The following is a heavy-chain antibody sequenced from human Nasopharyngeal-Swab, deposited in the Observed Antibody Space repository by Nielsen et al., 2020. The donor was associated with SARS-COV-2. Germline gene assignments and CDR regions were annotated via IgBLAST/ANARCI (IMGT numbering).Heavy chain of an antibody. CDR1: GGSISSGDYY. D-gene: IGHD3-22*01. CDR2: IYYSGST. CDR3: ASNRYYYDSSGYYYWYFDL. V-gene: IGHV4-30-4*01. J-gene: IGHJ2*01. Sequence: LRLSCTVSGGSISSGDYYWSWIRQPPGKGLEWIGYIYYSGSTYYNPSLKSRITMSVDTSKNQFSLKLSSVTAADTAVYYCASNRYYYDSSGYYYWYFDLWGRGTLVT.